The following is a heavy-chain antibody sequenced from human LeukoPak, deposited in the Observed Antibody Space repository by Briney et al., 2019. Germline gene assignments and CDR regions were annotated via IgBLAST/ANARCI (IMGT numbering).Heavy chain of an antibody. D-gene: IGHD3-22*01. CDR1: GFTFSNYG. J-gene: IGHJ3*02. CDR3: AAVRYYDSSGYPPGAFDI. CDR2: ISYDGSNK. V-gene: IGHV3-30*03. Sequence: GGSLRLSCAASGFTFSNYGMHWVRQAPGKGLEWVAVISYDGSNKYYADSVKGRFTISRDNSKNTLYLQMNSLRAEDTAVYYCAAVRYYDSSGYPPGAFDIWGQGTMVTVSS.